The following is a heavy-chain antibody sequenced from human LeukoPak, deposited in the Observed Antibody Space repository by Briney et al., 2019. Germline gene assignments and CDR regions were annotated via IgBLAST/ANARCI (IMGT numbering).Heavy chain of an antibody. J-gene: IGHJ6*02. CDR2: INHSGST. Sequence: PSETLSLTCAVYGGSFSGYYWSWIRQPPGKGLEWIGEINHSGSTNYNPSLKSRVTISVDTSKNQFSLKLSSVTAADTAVYYCARGVDRYGFWSASQGYGMDVWGQGTTVTVSS. CDR1: GGSFSGYY. V-gene: IGHV4-34*01. D-gene: IGHD3-3*01. CDR3: ARGVDRYGFWSASQGYGMDV.